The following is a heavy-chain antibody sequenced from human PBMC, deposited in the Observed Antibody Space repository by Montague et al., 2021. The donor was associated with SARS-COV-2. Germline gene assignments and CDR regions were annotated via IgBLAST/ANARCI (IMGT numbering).Heavy chain of an antibody. CDR1: GAPVNIGNYY. CDR3: ARDFPTGRYYFDF. D-gene: IGHD3-10*01. J-gene: IGHJ4*02. Sequence: TLSLTCTVSGAPVNIGNYYWNWIRQPAGKGLEWIGRIYTSGRTDYNPSLKSRLTISLNTSKNEFSLRLNSLTAADTAVYYCARDFPTGRYYFDFWGQGTLVIVSS. CDR2: IYTSGRT. V-gene: IGHV4-61*02.